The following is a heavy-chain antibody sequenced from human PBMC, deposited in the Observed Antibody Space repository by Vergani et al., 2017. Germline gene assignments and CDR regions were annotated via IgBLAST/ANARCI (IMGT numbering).Heavy chain of an antibody. Sequence: QLQLQQSGPGLVKPSETLFLTCTVSADSISSGSYYWGWIRQPPGKSLEWIGSIYYSGLTYYNPSLKRRVASSVDTSKNQFSLKVTSVTAADTAVYFWARQMPGSGWSPGGFDDWGQGILVTVSS. CDR3: ARQMPGSGWSPGGFDD. D-gene: IGHD6-19*01. CDR1: ADSISSGSYY. J-gene: IGHJ4*02. CDR2: IYYSGLT. V-gene: IGHV4-39*01.